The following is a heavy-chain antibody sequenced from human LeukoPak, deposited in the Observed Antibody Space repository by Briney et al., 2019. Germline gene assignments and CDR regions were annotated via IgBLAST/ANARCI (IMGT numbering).Heavy chain of an antibody. Sequence: ASVKVSCKASGYTFTSYDINWVRQATGQGLEWLGWINPSSGNTGYAQKFQGRVTMTRDTSISTAYMELSSLRSEDTAVYYCARVAYYYDSAGLYLNYFYGMDVWGQGTTVTVSS. D-gene: IGHD3-22*01. CDR1: GYTFTSYD. CDR3: ARVAYYYDSAGLYLNYFYGMDV. J-gene: IGHJ6*02. CDR2: INPSSGNT. V-gene: IGHV1-8*01.